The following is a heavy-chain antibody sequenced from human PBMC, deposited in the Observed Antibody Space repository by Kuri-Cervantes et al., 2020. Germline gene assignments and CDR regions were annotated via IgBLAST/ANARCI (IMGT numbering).Heavy chain of an antibody. J-gene: IGHJ4*02. CDR2: IYSGGST. CDR3: ARVEGADYFDY. CDR1: GFTVSSNY. Sequence: ESLKISCAASGFTVSSNYMSWVRQAPGKGLEWVSVIYSGGSTYYADSVKGRFTISRDNSKNTLYQQMNSLRAEDTAVYYCARVEGADYFDYWGQGTLVTVSS. V-gene: IGHV3-66*01.